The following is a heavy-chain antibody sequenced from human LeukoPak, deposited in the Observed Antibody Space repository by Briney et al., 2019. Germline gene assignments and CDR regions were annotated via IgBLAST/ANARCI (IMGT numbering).Heavy chain of an antibody. CDR3: ARDQGIGYCSGGSCPYGMDV. J-gene: IGHJ6*02. CDR2: ISSSSSYI. Sequence: GGSLRLSRAASGLIFNNYNMNWVRQAPGKGLEWVPLISSSSSYIYYADSVKGRFTISRDNAKNSLYLQMNSLRAEDTAVYYCARDQGIGYCSGGSCPYGMDVWGQGTTVTVSS. D-gene: IGHD2-15*01. V-gene: IGHV3-21*01. CDR1: GLIFNNYN.